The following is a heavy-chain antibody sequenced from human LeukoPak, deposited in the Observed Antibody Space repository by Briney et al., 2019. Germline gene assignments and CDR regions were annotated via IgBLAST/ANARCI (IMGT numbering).Heavy chain of an antibody. Sequence: SQTLSLTCTVSAGSISSGSYYWSWIRQPAGKGLEWIGYIYYSESTNYNPSLKSRVTISVDPSKNQFSLKLSSETAADTAVYYCAREVVVPAAQYYYYYGMDVWGKGTTVTVSS. CDR1: AGSISSGSYY. J-gene: IGHJ6*04. D-gene: IGHD2-2*01. CDR3: AREVVVPAAQYYYYYGMDV. V-gene: IGHV4-61*10. CDR2: IYYSEST.